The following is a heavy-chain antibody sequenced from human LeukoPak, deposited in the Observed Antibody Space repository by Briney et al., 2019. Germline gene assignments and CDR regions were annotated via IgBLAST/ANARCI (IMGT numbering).Heavy chain of an antibody. V-gene: IGHV1-18*01. CDR1: GYTFTSYG. CDR3: ARDSSAYTLVAVMADY. D-gene: IGHD3-22*01. Sequence: ASVKVSCKASGYTFTSYGISWVRQAPGQGLEWMGWISAYNGNTNYAQKLQGRVTMTTDTSTSTAYMELRSLRSDDTAVYYCARDSSAYTLVAVMADYWGQGTLVTVSS. J-gene: IGHJ4*02. CDR2: ISAYNGNT.